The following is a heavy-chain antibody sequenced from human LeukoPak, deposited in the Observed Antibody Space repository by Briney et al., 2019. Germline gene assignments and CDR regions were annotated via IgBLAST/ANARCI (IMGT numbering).Heavy chain of an antibody. J-gene: IGHJ4*02. CDR2: INPSGENK. CDR3: ARATRGYDTGRDLDY. D-gene: IGHD3-10*01. V-gene: IGHV1-46*02. CDR1: GYSFYNFC. Sequence: GASVKVSCKASGYSFYNFCMHWVRQAPGQGLEWMGVINPSGENKRYAQKFQGRVTLTRDISTSTVHMELSSLRSEDTAVYYCARATRGYDTGRDLDYWGQGTLVTVSS.